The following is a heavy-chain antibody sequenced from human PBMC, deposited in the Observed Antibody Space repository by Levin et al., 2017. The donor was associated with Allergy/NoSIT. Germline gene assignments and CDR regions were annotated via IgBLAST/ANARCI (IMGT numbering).Heavy chain of an antibody. Sequence: SETLSLTCAVYGGSFSGYSWSWLRQPPGMGLEWIGEIHHSGSTNYNPSLKSRVTLSVDTSKNQFSLKLSSVTAADTAVYFCARGLIKSLTAYNAFDIWGQGTMVTVSS. J-gene: IGHJ3*02. CDR3: ARGLIKSLTAYNAFDI. CDR1: GGSFSGYS. V-gene: IGHV4-34*01. CDR2: IHHSGST. D-gene: IGHD3-9*01.